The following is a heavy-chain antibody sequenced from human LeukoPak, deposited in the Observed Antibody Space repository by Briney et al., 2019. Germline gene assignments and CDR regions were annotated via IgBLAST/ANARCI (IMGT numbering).Heavy chain of an antibody. V-gene: IGHV3-7*03. CDR3: ATEVNSHGDFFAH. Sequence: AGSLRLSCAASGFTISTYWLNWYRQAPGKRLEWVGNINQDASEINYVDSVRGRFTIPRDNSKTTVSLQMSSLRAEDTAVYYCATEVNSHGDFFAHWGQGTQVTVSS. J-gene: IGHJ4*02. CDR1: GFTISTYW. D-gene: IGHD2-8*01. CDR2: INQDASEI.